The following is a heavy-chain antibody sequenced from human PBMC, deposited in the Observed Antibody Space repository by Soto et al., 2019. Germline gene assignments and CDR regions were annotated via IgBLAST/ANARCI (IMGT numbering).Heavy chain of an antibody. V-gene: IGHV4-4*02. CDR1: GGSISSSNW. CDR3: RAYYGSGSYYLTPAYYYYGMDV. CDR2: IYHSGST. Sequence: SETLSLTCAVSGGSISSSNWWSWVRQPPGKGLEWIGEIYHSGSTNYNPSLKSRVTISVDKSKNQFSLKLSSVTAADTAVYYCRAYYGSGSYYLTPAYYYYGMDVWGQGTTVT. J-gene: IGHJ6*02. D-gene: IGHD3-10*01.